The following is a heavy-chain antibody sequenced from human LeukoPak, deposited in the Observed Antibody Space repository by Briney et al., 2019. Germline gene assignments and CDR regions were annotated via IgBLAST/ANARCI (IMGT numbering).Heavy chain of an antibody. CDR3: AKGRGAFDI. Sequence: GGSLRLSCVASGFTFSSYGMHWVRQAPGRGLEWVAVISNDGSNKYYADSVKGRFTISRDNSKNTLYLQMNSLRAEDTAVYYCAKGRGAFDIWGQGTMVTVSS. V-gene: IGHV3-30*18. D-gene: IGHD3-10*01. CDR2: ISNDGSNK. CDR1: GFTFSSYG. J-gene: IGHJ3*02.